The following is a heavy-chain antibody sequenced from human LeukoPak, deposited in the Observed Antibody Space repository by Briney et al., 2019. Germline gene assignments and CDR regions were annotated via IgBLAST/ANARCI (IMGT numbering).Heavy chain of an antibody. CDR3: ATLDYYDTGDSGDY. V-gene: IGHV3-15*01. Sequence: PGGSLRLSCAASGFPFTNAWLSWVRQAPGKGLEWVGRIKSKTDGGTTDYAAPVKGRFTISRDDSKNTLYLQMNSLKTEDTAVYYCATLDYYDTGDSGDYWGQGTLVTVSS. CDR2: IKSKTDGGTT. J-gene: IGHJ4*02. CDR1: GFPFTNAW. D-gene: IGHD3-22*01.